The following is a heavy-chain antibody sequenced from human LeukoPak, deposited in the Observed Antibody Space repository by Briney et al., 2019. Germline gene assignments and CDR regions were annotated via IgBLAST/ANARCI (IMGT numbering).Heavy chain of an antibody. CDR2: ISGSGGTT. D-gene: IGHD3-10*01. J-gene: IGHJ6*02. CDR3: AKSHGSYFYGMDV. V-gene: IGHV3-23*01. Sequence: GGSLRLSCAASGFTFSSYAMNWVRPAPGKGLEWVSGISGSGGTTYYADSVKGRFSISRDNSKNTLYLQMTSLRAEDTAVYFCAKSHGSYFYGMDVWGQGATVTVSS. CDR1: GFTFSSYA.